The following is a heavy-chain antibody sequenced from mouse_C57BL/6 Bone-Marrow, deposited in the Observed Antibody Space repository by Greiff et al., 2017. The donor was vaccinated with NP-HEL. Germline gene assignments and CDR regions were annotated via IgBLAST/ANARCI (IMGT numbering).Heavy chain of an antibody. CDR1: GFTFTDYY. V-gene: IGHV7-3*01. CDR2: IRNKANGYKK. D-gene: IGHD4-1*01. CDR3: ATGNENFDY. Sequence: EVQLQESGGGLVQPGGSLSLSCAASGFTFTDYYMSWVRQPPGKALEWLGFIRNKANGYKKEDSASVKGRFTISRDNSQSILYRQMYALRAEDSATYYCATGNENFDYWGQGTTLTVSS. J-gene: IGHJ2*01.